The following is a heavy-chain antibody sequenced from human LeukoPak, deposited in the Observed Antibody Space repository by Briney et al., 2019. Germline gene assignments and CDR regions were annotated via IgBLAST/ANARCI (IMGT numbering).Heavy chain of an antibody. D-gene: IGHD5-18*01. V-gene: IGHV1-8*01. J-gene: IGHJ4*02. CDR2: INPNSGNT. CDR1: GYTFTSYD. Sequence: GASVTVSFKASGYTFTSYDINWVRQATGQGLEWMGWINPNSGNTDYAQKFQGRVTITRDTSISTAYMELSSLRSEDTAVYYCARGVGHRGQEHSYVYYFDYWGQGPLVTVSS. CDR3: ARGVGHRGQEHSYVYYFDY.